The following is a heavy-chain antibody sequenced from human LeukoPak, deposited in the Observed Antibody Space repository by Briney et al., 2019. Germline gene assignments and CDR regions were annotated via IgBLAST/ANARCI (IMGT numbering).Heavy chain of an antibody. V-gene: IGHV3-33*08. CDR1: GFTFSSYS. J-gene: IGHJ4*02. CDR2: IWYDGSNK. CDR3: ANNFDY. Sequence: GGSLRLSCAASGFTFSSYSMNWVRQAPGKGLEWVAVIWYDGSNKYYADSVKGRFTISRDNSKNTLYLQMNSLRAEDTAVYYCANNFDYWGQGTLVTVSS.